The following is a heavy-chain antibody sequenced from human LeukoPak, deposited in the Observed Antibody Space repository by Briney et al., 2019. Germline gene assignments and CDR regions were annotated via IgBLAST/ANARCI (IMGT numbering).Heavy chain of an antibody. D-gene: IGHD6-13*01. J-gene: IGHJ6*03. Sequence: SETLSLTCTVSGGSISSYYWSWIRQPPGKGLERIGYIYYSGSTNYNPSLKSRVTISVDTSKNQFSLKLSSVAAADTAVYYCARTTEAHSWRTRYYDYYMDVWGKGTTVTVSS. CDR1: GGSISSYY. CDR3: ARTTEAHSWRTRYYDYYMDV. V-gene: IGHV4-59*01. CDR2: IYYSGST.